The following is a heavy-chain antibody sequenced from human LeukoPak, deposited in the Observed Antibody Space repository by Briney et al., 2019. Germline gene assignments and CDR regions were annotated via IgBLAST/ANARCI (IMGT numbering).Heavy chain of an antibody. J-gene: IGHJ4*02. Sequence: PGGSLRLSCAASGFTFSSYGMHWVRQAPGKGLEWVAFIRYDGSNKYYADSVKGRFTISRDNSKNTPYLQMNSLRAEGTAVYYCAKDPGPETTIFGVVIGNYFDYWGQGTLVTVSS. V-gene: IGHV3-30*02. D-gene: IGHD3-3*01. CDR3: AKDPGPETTIFGVVIGNYFDY. CDR2: IRYDGSNK. CDR1: GFTFSSYG.